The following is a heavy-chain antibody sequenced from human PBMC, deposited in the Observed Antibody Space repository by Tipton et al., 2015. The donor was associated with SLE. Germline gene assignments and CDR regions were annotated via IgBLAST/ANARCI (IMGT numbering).Heavy chain of an antibody. CDR1: GGSFSGYY. J-gene: IGHJ2*01. CDR3: ARVGAAAGTGARVWYFDL. V-gene: IGHV4-34*01. Sequence: TLSLTCAVYGGSFSGYYWSWIRQPPGKGLEWIGEINHSGSTNYNPSLKSRVTISVDTSKNQFSLKLSSVTAADTAVYYCARVGAAAGTGARVWYFDLWGRGTLVTVSS. CDR2: INHSGST. D-gene: IGHD6-13*01.